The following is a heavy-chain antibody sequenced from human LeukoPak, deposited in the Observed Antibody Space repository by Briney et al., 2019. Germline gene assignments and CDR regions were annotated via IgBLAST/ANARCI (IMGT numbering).Heavy chain of an antibody. CDR2: ISGSGGST. Sequence: PGGSLRLSCAASGFTFSSYAMSWVRQAPGKGLEWVSAISGSGGSTYYADSVKGRFTISRDNSKNTLYLQMNSLRAEDTAVYYCAREPLPWYSSGWYPGWGAHFDYWGQGTLVTVSS. CDR3: AREPLPWYSSGWYPGWGAHFDY. D-gene: IGHD6-19*01. J-gene: IGHJ4*02. V-gene: IGHV3-23*01. CDR1: GFTFSSYA.